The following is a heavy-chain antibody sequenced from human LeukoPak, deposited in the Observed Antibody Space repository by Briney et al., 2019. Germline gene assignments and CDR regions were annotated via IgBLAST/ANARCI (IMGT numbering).Heavy chain of an antibody. CDR3: ARDRSPRQYYDSSDYHGAADY. J-gene: IGHJ4*02. Sequence: GASVKVSCKASGYTFSSYGISWVRQAPGQGLEWMGWISAYNGNTYYAQNLQGRVTMTTDTSTSTAYMELRSLRSDDTAVYYCARDRSPRQYYDSSDYHGAADYWGQGTLVTVSS. CDR1: GYTFSSYG. V-gene: IGHV1-18*01. CDR2: ISAYNGNT. D-gene: IGHD3-22*01.